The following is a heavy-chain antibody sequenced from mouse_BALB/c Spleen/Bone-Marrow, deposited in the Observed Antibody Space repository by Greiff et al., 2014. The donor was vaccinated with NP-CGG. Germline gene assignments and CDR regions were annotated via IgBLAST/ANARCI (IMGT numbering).Heavy chain of an antibody. Sequence: VQLQQSGAGLVKPGASVKLSCKASGYTSTEYIIHWVKQRSGQGLEWIGWFYPGSGSIKYNEKFKDKATLTADKSSSTVYMELSRLTSEDSAVYFCARHEGGEMGFDCWGQGTTLTVSS. J-gene: IGHJ2*01. CDR3: ARHEGGEMGFDC. CDR2: FYPGSGSI. D-gene: IGHD2-3*01. V-gene: IGHV1-62-2*01. CDR1: GYTSTEYI.